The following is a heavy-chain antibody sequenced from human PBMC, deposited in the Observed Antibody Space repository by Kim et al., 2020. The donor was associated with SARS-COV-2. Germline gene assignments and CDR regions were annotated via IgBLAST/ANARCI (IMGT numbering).Heavy chain of an antibody. Sequence: GGSLRLSCAASGFTFSSYEMNWVRQAPGKGLEWVSYISSSGSTIYYADSVKGRFTISRDNDKNSLYLQMNSLRAEDTAVYYCARDRNYFDYWGQGTLVTVSS. CDR2: ISSSGSTI. CDR3: ARDRNYFDY. V-gene: IGHV3-48*03. J-gene: IGHJ4*02. CDR1: GFTFSSYE.